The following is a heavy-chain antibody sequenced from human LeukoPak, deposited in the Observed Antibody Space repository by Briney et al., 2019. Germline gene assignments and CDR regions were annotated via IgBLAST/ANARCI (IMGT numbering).Heavy chain of an antibody. J-gene: IGHJ4*02. CDR1: AFTFSRYS. V-gene: IGHV3-21*01. D-gene: IGHD6-13*01. CDR2: ISGSSSYI. CDR3: ARGGGIAAAGLDY. Sequence: GGSLRLSCAASAFTFSRYSMNWVRQAPGKGLEWVSSISGSSSYIYYADSVKGRFTISRDNAKNSLYLQMNSLRAEDTAVYYCARGGGIAAAGLDYWGQGTLVTVSS.